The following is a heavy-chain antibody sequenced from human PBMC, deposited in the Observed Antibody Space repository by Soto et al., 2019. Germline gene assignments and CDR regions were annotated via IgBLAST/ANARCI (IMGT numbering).Heavy chain of an antibody. CDR3: ARAYASHKYCFDP. CDR1: GGTFRSYV. CDR2: IIPIVDTA. J-gene: IGHJ5*02. Sequence: QVQLLQSGAEVKKPGSSVKVSCTASGGTFRSYVISWVRQAPGQGLEWMGGIIPIVDTADYAQKFQGRVTIPADECTKTGYMELSSLTSEDTACYYCARAYASHKYCFDPWGQGTLVTVSS. V-gene: IGHV1-69*01. D-gene: IGHD2-2*01.